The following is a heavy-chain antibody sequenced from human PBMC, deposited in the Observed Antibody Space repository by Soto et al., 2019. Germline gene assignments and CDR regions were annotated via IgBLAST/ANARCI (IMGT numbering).Heavy chain of an antibody. CDR2: ISGGGGLT. D-gene: IGHD3-16*01. V-gene: IGHV3-23*01. J-gene: IGHJ4*02. CDR3: AKRNLGPGPNFDY. Sequence: GGSLRLSCAASGFTFINYPMSWVRQTPGKGLEWVSTISGGGGLTYYADSVKGRFTISRDSSRNTLYLQMNSLRAEDTAVYYCAKRNLGPGPNFDYWGQGTLVTVSS. CDR1: GFTFINYP.